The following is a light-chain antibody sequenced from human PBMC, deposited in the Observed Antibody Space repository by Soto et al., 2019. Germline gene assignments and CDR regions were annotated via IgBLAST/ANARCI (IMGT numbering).Light chain of an antibody. CDR1: SSDVGGYDY. V-gene: IGLV2-14*01. Sequence: QSVLTQPASVSGSPGQSITISCTGTSSDVGGYDYVSWYQHHPGKVPKLIIYEVSKRPSGVSHRFSGSKSGNTASLTISGLQAEDEADYYCSLYTGSSALVFGGGTKLTVL. CDR2: EVS. CDR3: SLYTGSSALV. J-gene: IGLJ2*01.